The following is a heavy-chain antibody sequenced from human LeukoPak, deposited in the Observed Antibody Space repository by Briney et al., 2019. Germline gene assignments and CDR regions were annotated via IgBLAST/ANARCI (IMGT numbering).Heavy chain of an antibody. D-gene: IGHD6-19*01. CDR3: ARHVGYSRGWPFDY. J-gene: IGHJ4*02. V-gene: IGHV4-59*08. Sequence: KSSETLSLTCTVSGGSISSDYWSWIRQPPGKGLEWIGYMYYSGSTNYNPSLKSRVTISVDTSKNQFSLKLSSVTAADTAMYYCARHVGYSRGWPFDYWGQGVLVTVSS. CDR1: GGSISSDY. CDR2: MYYSGST.